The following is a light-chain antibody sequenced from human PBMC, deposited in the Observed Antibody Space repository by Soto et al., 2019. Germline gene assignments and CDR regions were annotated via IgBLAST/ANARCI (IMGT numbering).Light chain of an antibody. CDR3: SSYTSTNHVV. CDR1: SSDVGGYNY. J-gene: IGLJ2*01. Sequence: LTQPASVSGSPGQSITISCTGTSSDVGGYNYVSWYQQHPGKAPKLVIYEVTKRPSGVSNRFSGSKSGNTASLTISGLQAEDETDYYCSSYTSTNHVVFGGGTQLTVL. CDR2: EVT. V-gene: IGLV2-14*01.